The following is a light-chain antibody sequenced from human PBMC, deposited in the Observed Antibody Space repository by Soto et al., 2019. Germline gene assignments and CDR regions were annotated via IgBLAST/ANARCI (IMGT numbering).Light chain of an antibody. CDR3: CSYTTSNTRQIV. J-gene: IGLJ1*01. CDR2: DVS. Sequence: QSALTQPASVSGSPGQSITISCTGTSSDVGGYNDVSWYQQHPGKAPKFMIYDVSNRPSGVSNRFSGSKSGNTASLTISGLQAEDEADYYCCSYTTSNTRQIVFGTGTKLTVL. V-gene: IGLV2-14*01. CDR1: SSDVGGYND.